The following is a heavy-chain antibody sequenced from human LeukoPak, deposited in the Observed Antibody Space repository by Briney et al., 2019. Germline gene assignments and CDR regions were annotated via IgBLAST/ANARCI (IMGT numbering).Heavy chain of an antibody. CDR3: ARGRGSPYYFDC. Sequence: GGSLRLSCAASGFTFSNYAMTWVRQAPGKGLEGVSSISTSGDSTAYAASVKGRFTISRVNSKNTLCLQLNSLRAEDTAVYYCARGRGSPYYFDCWGQGTLVTVSS. CDR2: ISTSGDST. J-gene: IGHJ4*02. CDR1: GFTFSNYA. D-gene: IGHD1-26*01. V-gene: IGHV3-23*01.